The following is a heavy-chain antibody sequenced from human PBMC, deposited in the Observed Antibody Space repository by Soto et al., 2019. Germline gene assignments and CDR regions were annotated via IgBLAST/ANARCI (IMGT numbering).Heavy chain of an antibody. V-gene: IGHV4-59*01. J-gene: IGHJ4*02. D-gene: IGHD3-16*01. Sequence: QVQLQESGPGLVKPSETLSLTCTVSGGSISSYYWSWIRQPPGKGLECIGYIYYSGSTTYNPSLNIRLTISVTTCTNQFSPHRSSVHAAVTAVYYSARAWGRDLAYWGQGTLVTVSS. CDR3: ARAWGRDLAY. CDR2: IYYSGST. CDR1: GGSISSYY.